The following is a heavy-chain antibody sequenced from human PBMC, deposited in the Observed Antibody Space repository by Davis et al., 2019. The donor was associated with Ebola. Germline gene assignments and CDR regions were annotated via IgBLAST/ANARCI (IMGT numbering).Heavy chain of an antibody. D-gene: IGHD2-8*01. CDR1: GGSISSSSYY. Sequence: PSETLSLTCTVSGGSISSSSYYWSWLRQHPGKGLEWIGYIYYSGSTYYNPSLKSRVTISVDTSKNQFSLKLSSVTAADTAVCYCAREIGVTAYFDYWGQGTLVTVSS. J-gene: IGHJ4*02. CDR3: AREIGVTAYFDY. V-gene: IGHV4-31*03. CDR2: IYYSGST.